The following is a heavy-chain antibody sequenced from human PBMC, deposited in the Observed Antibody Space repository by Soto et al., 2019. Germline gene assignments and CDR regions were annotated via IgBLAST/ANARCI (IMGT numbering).Heavy chain of an antibody. CDR1: GGSINSYY. CDR3: ARLTGNNWFDP. J-gene: IGHJ5*02. CDR2: SYYSGST. Sequence: SETLSLTCTVSGGSINSYYWSWLRQPPGKGLEWIGYSYYSGSTNYNPSLKSRVTISVDTSKNQFSLKLRSVTAADTAVYYCARLTGNNWFDPWGQGTLVTVSS. V-gene: IGHV4-59*08.